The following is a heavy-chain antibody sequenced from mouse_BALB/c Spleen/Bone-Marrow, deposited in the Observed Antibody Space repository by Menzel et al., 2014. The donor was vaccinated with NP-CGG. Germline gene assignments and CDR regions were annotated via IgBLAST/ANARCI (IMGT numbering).Heavy chain of an antibody. CDR1: GYTFSSYW. Sequence: VQLQQSGAELMKPGASVKISCKATGYTFSSYWIEWVKQGPGHGLEWIGEILPGSGTTNYNENFKGKATFTADTSSNTAYMQLSSLTSEDSAVYYCARDYRYDGAMDYWGQGTSVTVSS. V-gene: IGHV1-9*01. CDR2: ILPGSGTT. D-gene: IGHD2-14*01. CDR3: ARDYRYDGAMDY. J-gene: IGHJ4*01.